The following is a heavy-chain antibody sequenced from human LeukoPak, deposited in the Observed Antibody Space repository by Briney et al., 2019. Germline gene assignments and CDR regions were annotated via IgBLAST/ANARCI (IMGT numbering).Heavy chain of an antibody. V-gene: IGHV4-59*08. Sequence: SETLSHTCTVSGGSINSYYWSWIRQPPGKGLEWIGYIYYSGRTNNNPSLKSRVTMSVDTSKNQFSLNLSSVTAADTAVYYCARSAGAAAHFDYWGQGTLVTVSS. CDR2: IYYSGRT. CDR3: ARSAGAAAHFDY. CDR1: GGSINSYY. J-gene: IGHJ4*02. D-gene: IGHD6-13*01.